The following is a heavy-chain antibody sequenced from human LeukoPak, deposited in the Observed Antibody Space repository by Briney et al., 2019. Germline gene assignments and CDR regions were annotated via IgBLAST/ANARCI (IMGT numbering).Heavy chain of an antibody. Sequence: SVKVSCKASGYTFTSYGISWVRQAPGQGLEWMGGIMPIFGTPTYAQKFQGRVTFTADKSTSTTYMELSSLRSGDTAIYYCARPEGGGSWGWFDPWGQGTLVTVSS. CDR1: GYTFTSYG. V-gene: IGHV1-69*06. CDR3: ARPEGGGSWGWFDP. CDR2: IMPIFGTP. D-gene: IGHD2-15*01. J-gene: IGHJ5*02.